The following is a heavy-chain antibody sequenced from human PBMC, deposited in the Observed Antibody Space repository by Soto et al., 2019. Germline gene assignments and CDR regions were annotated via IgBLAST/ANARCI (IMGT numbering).Heavy chain of an antibody. CDR1: GFTFSNYA. CDR3: ASYYGDYAGGEFFQH. Sequence: VQLLESGGDLIQPGGSLRLSCAFSGFTFSNYAMNWVRQAPGKGLEWVSAITGNGRSTYYADSVKGRFTISRDNSKNTLYLQMNSLRAEDTALYYCASYYGDYAGGEFFQHWGQGTLVTVSS. J-gene: IGHJ1*01. V-gene: IGHV3-23*01. CDR2: ITGNGRST. D-gene: IGHD4-17*01.